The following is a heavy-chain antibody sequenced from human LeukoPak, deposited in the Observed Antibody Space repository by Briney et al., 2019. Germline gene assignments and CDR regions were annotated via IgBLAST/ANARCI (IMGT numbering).Heavy chain of an antibody. CDR2: IYTRGST. V-gene: IGHV4-4*07. CDR1: GGSISSYY. CDR3: AREGSGWYYYYYMDV. Sequence: SETLSLTCTVSGGSISSYYWSWIRQPAGKGLEWIGRIYTRGSTNYNPSLKSRVTMSVDTSKNQFSLKLSSVTAADTAVYYCAREGSGWYYYYYMDVWGKGTTVTVSS. D-gene: IGHD6-19*01. J-gene: IGHJ6*03.